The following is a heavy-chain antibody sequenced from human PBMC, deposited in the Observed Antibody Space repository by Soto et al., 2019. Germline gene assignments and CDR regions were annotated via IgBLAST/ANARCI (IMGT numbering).Heavy chain of an antibody. CDR1: GFTFSSYA. J-gene: IGHJ2*01. CDR2: ISGRGGST. CDR3: AKEEWPSYWYFDL. Sequence: EVQLLESGGGWVQPGGSLRLSCAASGFTFSSYARSWVRQAPGKGLEWVSAISGRGGSTYYSDSVKGRFTIYSDNSKNTRYLQMNSLRAEDTAVYYCAKEEWPSYWYFDLWGRGTLVTVSS. D-gene: IGHD3-3*01. V-gene: IGHV3-23*01.